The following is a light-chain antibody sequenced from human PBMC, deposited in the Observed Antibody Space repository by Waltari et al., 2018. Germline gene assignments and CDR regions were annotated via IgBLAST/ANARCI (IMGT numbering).Light chain of an antibody. Sequence: VLTQSPDTLSLSPGERAKFSCRTSQSITKKYLAWYQQKPGQAPRLIIYGASSRAAGVPDRFSGSGSGTDFTLTISRLEPDDFAVYYCQQYGSSIMYTFGQGTKLEIK. V-gene: IGKV3-20*01. J-gene: IGKJ2*01. CDR1: QSITKKY. CDR2: GAS. CDR3: QQYGSSIMYT.